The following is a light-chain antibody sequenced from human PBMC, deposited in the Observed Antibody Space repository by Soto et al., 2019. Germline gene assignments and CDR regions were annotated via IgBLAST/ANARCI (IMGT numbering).Light chain of an antibody. Sequence: QSALTQPASVSGSPGQSLTISCTGTSSDVGGYNYVSWYQHHPGKAPKLMIYDVNNRPSGVSNRFFVSKSGNTASLTISGLQAEDEADYYCSSYSSSSLYVFGTATKVTVL. CDR1: SSDVGGYNY. J-gene: IGLJ1*01. CDR3: SSYSSSSLYV. V-gene: IGLV2-14*03. CDR2: DVN.